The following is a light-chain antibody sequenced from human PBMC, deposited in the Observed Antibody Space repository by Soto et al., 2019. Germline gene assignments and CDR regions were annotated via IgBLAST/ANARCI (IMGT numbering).Light chain of an antibody. J-gene: IGKJ5*01. CDR2: KAS. Sequence: ILMTQSPSSLSASVGDRLSITCRASQVITNDLGWYQQKPGKAPKLLIYKASTLESGVPSRFSGSGSGTEFTLTISSLQPDDFATYYCQQYNSYLITFGQGTRLEI. V-gene: IGKV1-5*03. CDR1: QVITND. CDR3: QQYNSYLIT.